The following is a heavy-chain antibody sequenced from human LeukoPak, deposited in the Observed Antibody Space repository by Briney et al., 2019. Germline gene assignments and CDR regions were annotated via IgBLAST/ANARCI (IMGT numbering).Heavy chain of an antibody. V-gene: IGHV3-53*01. CDR3: GRVRDGVYSGSYFDY. J-gene: IGHJ4*02. CDR2: IYNTGRT. Sequence: PGGSLRLSCAASGFSVSTHYMSWVRQAPGKGLEWVSVIYNTGRTYYADSVKGRFTISIDNSKNTLFLQMNSLRADDTAVYYCGRVRDGVYSGSYFDYWGQGTLATVSS. CDR1: GFSVSTHY. D-gene: IGHD1-26*01.